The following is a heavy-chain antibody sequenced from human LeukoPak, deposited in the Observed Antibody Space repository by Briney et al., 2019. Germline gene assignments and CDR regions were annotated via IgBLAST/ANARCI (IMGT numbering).Heavy chain of an antibody. J-gene: IGHJ4*02. D-gene: IGHD3-10*01. CDR3: ARWRSSDSGYFDY. CDR2: IYYSGST. CDR1: GGSISSYY. Sequence: SETLSLTCTVSGGSISSYYWSWIRQPPGKGLEWIGYIYYSGSTNYNPSLKSRVTISVDTSKNQFSLKLSSVTAADTAVYYCARWRSSDSGYFDYWGQGTLVTVSS. V-gene: IGHV4-59*01.